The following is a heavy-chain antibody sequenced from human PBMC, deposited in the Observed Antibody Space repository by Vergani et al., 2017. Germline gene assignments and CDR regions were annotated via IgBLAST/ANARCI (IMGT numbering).Heavy chain of an antibody. CDR3: ARDNQQLRPRGFDL. D-gene: IGHD4-23*01. Sequence: QVQLQESGPGLVKPSQTLSLTCTVSGASINNEFYYWHWIRQPAGKGLEWIGRIYVSGSTDYNSSLQSRVTMSVDTSKNQFSLTLTSVTAADTAVYYCARDNQQLRPRGFDLGGQGTIVTVSS. CDR2: IYVSGST. CDR1: GASINNEFYY. J-gene: IGHJ3*01. V-gene: IGHV4-61*02.